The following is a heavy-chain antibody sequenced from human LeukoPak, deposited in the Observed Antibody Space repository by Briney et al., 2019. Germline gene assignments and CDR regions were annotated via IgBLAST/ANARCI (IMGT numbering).Heavy chain of an antibody. V-gene: IGHV1-2*02. CDR1: GYTFTGYH. J-gene: IGHJ3*01. CDR3: ARTFYDTLDSDAFDF. CDR2: INPNSGGT. D-gene: IGHD2/OR15-2a*01. Sequence: ASVKVSCKASGYTFTGYHMHWVRQAPGQGLEWMGWINPNSGGTNNAQKFQGRVTITRDTSISTAYMELSRLRSDDTAVYYCARTFYDTLDSDAFDFWGQGTMVIVSS.